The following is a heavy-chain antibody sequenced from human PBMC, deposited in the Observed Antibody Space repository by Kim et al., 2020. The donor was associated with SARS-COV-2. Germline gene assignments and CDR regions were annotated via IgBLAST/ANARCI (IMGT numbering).Heavy chain of an antibody. CDR2: ISSSSSYI. Sequence: GGSLRLSCAASGFTFSSYSMNWVRQASGTGLEWVSSISSSSSYIYYADSVKGQFTISRDNATNSLYLQMNSQRAEDTAIYYCAKEEKIAAAGIWGEGTLVTISS. V-gene: IGHV3-21*01. J-gene: IGHJ4*02. CDR1: GFTFSSYS. CDR3: AKEEKIAAAGI. D-gene: IGHD6-13*01.